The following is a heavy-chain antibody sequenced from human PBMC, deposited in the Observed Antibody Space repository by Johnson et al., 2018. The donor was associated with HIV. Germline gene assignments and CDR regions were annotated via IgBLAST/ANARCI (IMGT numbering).Heavy chain of an antibody. CDR2: VSWNGGGI. V-gene: IGHV3-20*04. Sequence: VQLVESGGGVVRPGGSLRLSCAVSGFTFDDYGMNWVRQAPGKGLEWVSGVSWNGGGIGYEDSVKGRFTISRDNAKNSLYLQMNSLRAEDTAVYYCAREVDAFDMWGQGTLVTVSS. J-gene: IGHJ3*02. CDR1: GFTFDDYG. CDR3: AREVDAFDM.